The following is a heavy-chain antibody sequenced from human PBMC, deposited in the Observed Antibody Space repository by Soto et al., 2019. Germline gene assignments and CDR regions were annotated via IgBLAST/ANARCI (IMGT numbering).Heavy chain of an antibody. CDR3: ASHGYKALASFDY. CDR1: GGTFSSYA. CDR2: IIPIFGTA. V-gene: IGHV1-69*06. D-gene: IGHD6-25*01. J-gene: IGHJ4*02. Sequence: SVKVSCKASGGTFSSYAISWVRQAPGQGLEWMGGIIPIFGTANYAQKFQGRVTIAADKSTSTAYMELSSLRSEDTAVYYCASHGYKALASFDYWGQGTLVTVS.